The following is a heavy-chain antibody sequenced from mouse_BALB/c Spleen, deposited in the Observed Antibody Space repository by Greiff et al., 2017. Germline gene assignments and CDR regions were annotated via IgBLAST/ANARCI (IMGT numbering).Heavy chain of an antibody. V-gene: IGHV1S137*01. D-gene: IGHD4-1*01. CDR2: ISTYYGDA. Sequence: VQLQQSGAELVRPGVSVKISCKGSGYTFTDYAMHWVKQSHAKSLEWIGVISTYYGDASYNQKFKGKATMTVDKSSSTAYMELARLTSEDSAIYYCAREPLTGAWFAYWGQGTLVTVSA. CDR3: AREPLTGAWFAY. J-gene: IGHJ3*01. CDR1: GYTFTDYA.